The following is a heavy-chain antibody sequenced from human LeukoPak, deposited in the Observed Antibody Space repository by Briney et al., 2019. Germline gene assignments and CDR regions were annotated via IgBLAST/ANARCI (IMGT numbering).Heavy chain of an antibody. CDR1: GGSISSYY. J-gene: IGHJ3*02. D-gene: IGHD3-22*01. Sequence: PPETLSLTCTVSGGSISSYYWSWIRQPPGKGLEWIGYIYYSGSTNYNPSLKSRVTISVDTSKNQFSLKLSSVTAADTAVYYCARRKDDYDSSGYNAFDIWGQGTMVTVSS. CDR2: IYYSGST. CDR3: ARRKDDYDSSGYNAFDI. V-gene: IGHV4-59*08.